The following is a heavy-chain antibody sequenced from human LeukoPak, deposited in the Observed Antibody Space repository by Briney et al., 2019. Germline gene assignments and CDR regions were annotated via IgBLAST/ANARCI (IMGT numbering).Heavy chain of an antibody. CDR3: ARDKGGGYDSYFDY. CDR1: GGSISSGSYY. J-gene: IGHJ4*02. CDR2: IYTSGST. Sequence: SQTLSLTCTVSGGSISSGSYYWSWIRQPAGKGLEWIGRIYTSGSTNYNPSLKSRVTISVDTSKNQSSLKLSSVTAADTAVYYCARDKGGGYDSYFDYWGQGTLVTVSS. D-gene: IGHD5-12*01. V-gene: IGHV4-61*02.